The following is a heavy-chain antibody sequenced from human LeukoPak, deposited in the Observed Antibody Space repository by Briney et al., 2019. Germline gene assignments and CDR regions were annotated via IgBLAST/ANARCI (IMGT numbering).Heavy chain of an antibody. V-gene: IGHV6-1*01. D-gene: IGHD3-22*01. CDR2: TLYRSKWSY. J-gene: IGHJ4*02. Sequence: SQTLSLTCAISGDSVSSNDAAWNWIRQSPSRGLEWLGRTLYRSKWSYDYAVSVRGRITINPDTSKNQFSLQLSSVTPEDTAVYYCARHIGYYDSSALSKDYWGQGTLVTVSS. CDR3: ARHIGYYDSSALSKDY. CDR1: GDSVSSNDAA.